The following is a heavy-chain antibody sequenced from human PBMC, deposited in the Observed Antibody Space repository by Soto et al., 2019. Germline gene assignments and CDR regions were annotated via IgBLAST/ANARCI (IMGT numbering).Heavy chain of an antibody. V-gene: IGHV3-21*01. D-gene: IGHD3-10*01. CDR3: ARDQVLLWFGENYAFDI. CDR2: ISSSSSYI. J-gene: IGHJ3*02. CDR1: GFTFSSYS. Sequence: GGSLRLSCAASGFTFSSYSMNWVRQAPGKGLEWVSSISSSSSYIYYADSVKGRFTISRDNAKNSLYLQMNSLRAEDTAVYYCARDQVLLWFGENYAFDIWGQGTMVTVSS.